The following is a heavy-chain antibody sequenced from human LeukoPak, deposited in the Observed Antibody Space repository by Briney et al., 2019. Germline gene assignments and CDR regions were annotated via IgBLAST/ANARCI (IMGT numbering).Heavy chain of an antibody. CDR3: ARGIYSFDY. Sequence: PGGSLRLSCAASGFTFSSYAMHWVRQAPGKGLEWVAVISYDGSNEYYADSVKGRFTISRDNSKNTLYLQMNSLRAEDTAVYYCARGIYSFDYWGQGTLVTVSS. V-gene: IGHV3-30*04. J-gene: IGHJ4*02. CDR2: ISYDGSNE. D-gene: IGHD2/OR15-2a*01. CDR1: GFTFSSYA.